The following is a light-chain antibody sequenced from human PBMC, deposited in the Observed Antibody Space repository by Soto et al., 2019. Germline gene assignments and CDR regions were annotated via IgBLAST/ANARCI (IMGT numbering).Light chain of an antibody. Sequence: EIVLTQSPGTLSLSPGERATLSCRASQSVSSTYLAWYQQRPGQAPRLLIYGASSRATGIPDRFSGSGSGTDFTVTVGRLEPEDFAVYFCQQYGSSPVTFGQGTRLEIK. CDR2: GAS. J-gene: IGKJ5*01. V-gene: IGKV3-20*01. CDR1: QSVSSTY. CDR3: QQYGSSPVT.